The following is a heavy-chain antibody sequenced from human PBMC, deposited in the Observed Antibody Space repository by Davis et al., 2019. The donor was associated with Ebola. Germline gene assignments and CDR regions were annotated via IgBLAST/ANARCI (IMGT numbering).Heavy chain of an antibody. J-gene: IGHJ6*02. D-gene: IGHD3-9*01. CDR3: AREHFDWLLTYYYYGMDV. CDR1: GGTFSSYA. V-gene: IGHV1-18*01. CDR2: ISAYNGNT. Sequence: ASVKVSCKASGGTFSSYAISWVRQAPGQGLEWMGWISAYNGNTNYAQKLQGRVTMTTDTSTSTAYMELRSLRSDDTAVYYCAREHFDWLLTYYYYGMDVWGQGTTVTVSS.